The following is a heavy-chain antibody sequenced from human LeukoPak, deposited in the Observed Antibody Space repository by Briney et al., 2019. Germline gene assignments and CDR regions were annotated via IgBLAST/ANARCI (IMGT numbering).Heavy chain of an antibody. CDR1: GFTFSSYG. J-gene: IGHJ4*02. V-gene: IGHV3-30*02. D-gene: IGHD2-2*01. Sequence: GGSVRLSCAASGFTFSSYGMHWVRQAPGKGLEWVAFIRYDGSNKYYADSVKGRFTISRDNSKNTLYLQMNSLRAEDTAVYYCAKDRFHCSSTSCYPGYFDYWGQGTLVTVSS. CDR3: AKDRFHCSSTSCYPGYFDY. CDR2: IRYDGSNK.